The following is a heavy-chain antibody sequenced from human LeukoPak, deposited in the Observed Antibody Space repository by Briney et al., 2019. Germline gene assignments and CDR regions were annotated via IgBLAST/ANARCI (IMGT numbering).Heavy chain of an antibody. CDR1: GFTFSSYA. CDR2: ISGTGIST. Sequence: GGSLRLSCAASGFTFSSYAMSWVRQAPGKGLEWVSAISGTGISTYYADSVKGRFTISRDNSKNTLYLQMNSLRAEDTAIYYCAKVNYCGVDCRYFDYWGQGTLVTVSS. J-gene: IGHJ4*02. V-gene: IGHV3-23*01. D-gene: IGHD2-21*02. CDR3: AKVNYCGVDCRYFDY.